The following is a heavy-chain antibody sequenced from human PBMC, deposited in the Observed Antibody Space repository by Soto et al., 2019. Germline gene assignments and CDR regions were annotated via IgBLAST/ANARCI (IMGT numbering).Heavy chain of an antibody. CDR2: ARNRRSSYTT. CDR1: GFTFSDHY. V-gene: IGHV3-72*01. D-gene: IGHD5-18*01. J-gene: IGHJ4*02. CDR3: ARDGSGYSYGYDY. Sequence: EVQLVESGGGLVQPGGSLRLSCAASGFTFSDHYMDWVRQAPGKGLEWVGRARNRRSSYTTEYAASVKGRFTISRDDSKNSLYLQINSLKTEDTAVYYCARDGSGYSYGYDYWGQRTLVTVSS.